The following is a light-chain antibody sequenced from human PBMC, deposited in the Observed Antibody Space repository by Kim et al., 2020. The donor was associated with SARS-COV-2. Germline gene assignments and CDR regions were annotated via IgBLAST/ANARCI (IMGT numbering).Light chain of an antibody. J-gene: IGKJ2*01. V-gene: IGKV1-39*01. Sequence: STCVGDRDTNTCRASESLSSYFSWYQEKPGNAHKLLIYAASSLQSGVLSGLSDSGSGTDFTLTMSSLQPRDFATYYCQQRYITPYTFGQGTKVEI. CDR2: AAS. CDR1: ESLSSY. CDR3: QQRYITPYT.